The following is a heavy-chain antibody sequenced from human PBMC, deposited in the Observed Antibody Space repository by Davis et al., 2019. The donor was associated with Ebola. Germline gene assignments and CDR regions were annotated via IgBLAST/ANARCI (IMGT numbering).Heavy chain of an antibody. D-gene: IGHD3-22*01. CDR3: ARAPTWSQINYYCVDY. V-gene: IGHV1-46*02. Sequence: ASVTVSCKASGYTFNSYYIHWVRQAPGQGLEWMGIINPSGGSTTYAQKFQGRVTMTRNTSISTAYMELSSLRSEDTAVYYCARAPTWSQINYYCVDYWGQGTLVTVSS. CDR1: GYTFNSYY. CDR2: INPSGGST. J-gene: IGHJ4*02.